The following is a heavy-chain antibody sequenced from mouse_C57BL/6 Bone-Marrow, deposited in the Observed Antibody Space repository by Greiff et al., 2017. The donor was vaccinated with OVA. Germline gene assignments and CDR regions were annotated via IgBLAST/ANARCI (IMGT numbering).Heavy chain of an antibody. D-gene: IGHD1-1*01. CDR1: GFTFSSYA. Sequence: EVHLVESGGGLVKPGGSLKLSCAASGFTFSSYAMSWVRQTPEKRLEWVATISDGGSYTYYPDNVKGRFTISRDNAKNNLYLQMSHLKSEDTAMYYCARDLYYYGSSSAWFAYWGQGTLVTVSA. J-gene: IGHJ3*01. V-gene: IGHV5-4*01. CDR2: ISDGGSYT. CDR3: ARDLYYYGSSSAWFAY.